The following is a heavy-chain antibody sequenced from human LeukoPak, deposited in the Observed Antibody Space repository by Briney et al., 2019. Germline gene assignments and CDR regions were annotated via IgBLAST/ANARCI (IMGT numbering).Heavy chain of an antibody. CDR3: ARGLSGQYSSSWYYFDY. J-gene: IGHJ4*02. CDR2: INPNSGGT. Sequence: ASVKVSCKASGYTFTGYYMHWVRQAPGQGLEWMGWINPNSGGTNYAQKFQGRVTMTRDTSISTAYMELSRLRSDDTAVYYCARGLSGQYSSSWYYFDYWGQGTLVTVSS. V-gene: IGHV1-2*02. D-gene: IGHD6-13*01. CDR1: GYTFTGYY.